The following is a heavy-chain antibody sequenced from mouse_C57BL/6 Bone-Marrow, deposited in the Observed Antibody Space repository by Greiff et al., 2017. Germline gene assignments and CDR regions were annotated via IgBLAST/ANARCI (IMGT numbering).Heavy chain of an antibody. Sequence: QVQLQQPGAELVRPGSSVKLSCKASGYTFTSSWMDWVKQRPGQGLEWIGNIYPSDSETHYNQKFKDKATLTIDKSSSTAYLQLSSLTSEDSSVCYCARSDYCSSGYYFDYWGQGTTLTVSS. CDR1: GYTFTSSW. CDR2: IYPSDSET. CDR3: ARSDYCSSGYYFDY. V-gene: IGHV1-61*01. J-gene: IGHJ2*01. D-gene: IGHD1-1*01.